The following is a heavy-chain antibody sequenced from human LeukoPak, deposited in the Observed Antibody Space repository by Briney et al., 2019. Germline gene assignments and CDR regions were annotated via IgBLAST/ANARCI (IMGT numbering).Heavy chain of an antibody. Sequence: GGSLRLSCAASGFTFSSYAMNWVRQAPGKGLEWVSVISGSGNSTYYADSVKGRFTTSRDNSKNTLYLQMNSLRAEDTAVYYCAKGAGSSGWYPNDYWGQGTLVTVSS. V-gene: IGHV3-23*01. CDR1: GFTFSSYA. J-gene: IGHJ4*02. D-gene: IGHD6-19*01. CDR3: AKGAGSSGWYPNDY. CDR2: ISGSGNST.